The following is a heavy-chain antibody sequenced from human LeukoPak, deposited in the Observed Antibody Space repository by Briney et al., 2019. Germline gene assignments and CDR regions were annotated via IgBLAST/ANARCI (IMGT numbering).Heavy chain of an antibody. J-gene: IGHJ5*02. D-gene: IGHD5-18*01. CDR3: AKAGGVSFGRTNWFDP. CDR1: GFTFSTYG. Sequence: GGSLRLSCAASGFTFSTYGMHWVRQVPGKGLEWVALIWYDGSNKYYADSVKGRFIISRDNSKDTLYLQMNSLRAEDTAVYYSAKAGGVSFGRTNWFDPWGQGTLVTVSS. V-gene: IGHV3-30*02. CDR2: IWYDGSNK.